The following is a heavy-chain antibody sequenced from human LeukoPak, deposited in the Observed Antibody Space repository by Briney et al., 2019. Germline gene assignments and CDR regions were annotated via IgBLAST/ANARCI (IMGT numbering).Heavy chain of an antibody. CDR3: ARRTVAGHYFDY. V-gene: IGHV4-34*01. CDR1: GGSFSGYY. J-gene: IGHJ4*02. Sequence: SETLSLTCAVYGGSFSGYYWSWIRQPPGKGLEWIGEINHSGSTNYNPSLKSQVTISVDTSKNQFSLKLSSVTAADTAVYYCARRTVAGHYFDYWGQGTLVTVSS. CDR2: INHSGST. D-gene: IGHD6-19*01.